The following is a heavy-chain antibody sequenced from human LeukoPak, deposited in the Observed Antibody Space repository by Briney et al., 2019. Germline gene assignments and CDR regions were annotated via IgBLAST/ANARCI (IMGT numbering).Heavy chain of an antibody. Sequence: ASVKVSCKASGYTFTGYYVHWVRQAPGQGFERMGWLDPNSGGTKNAQNFQGRVTMTRDTSISTAYMELSRLTSDDTAVYYCARAAWGSGFDIWGQGTMVAVSS. D-gene: IGHD7-27*01. J-gene: IGHJ3*02. CDR3: ARAAWGSGFDI. V-gene: IGHV1-2*02. CDR1: GYTFTGYY. CDR2: LDPNSGGT.